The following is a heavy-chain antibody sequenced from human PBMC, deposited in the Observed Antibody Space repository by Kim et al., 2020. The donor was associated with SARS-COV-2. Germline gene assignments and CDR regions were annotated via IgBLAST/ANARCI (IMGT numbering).Heavy chain of an antibody. V-gene: IGHV3-30*04. D-gene: IGHD3-10*01. Sequence: GGSLRLSCAASGFTFSSYAMHWVRQAPGKGLEWVAVISYDGSNKYYADSVKGRFTISRDNSKNTLYLQMNSLRAEDTAVYYCARDEVLLWFGELSWAFD. J-gene: IGHJ4*01. CDR2: ISYDGSNK. CDR3: ARDEVLLWFGELSWAFD. CDR1: GFTFSSYA.